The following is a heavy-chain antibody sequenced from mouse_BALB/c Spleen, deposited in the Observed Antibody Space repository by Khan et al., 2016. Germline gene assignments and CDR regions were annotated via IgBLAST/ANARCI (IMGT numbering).Heavy chain of an antibody. CDR2: ILPGNANS. V-gene: IGHV1-9*01. Sequence: VQLQESGAELMKPGASVKISCKATGYTFSNYWIEWVKQRPGHGLEWIGDILPGNANSNYNENLKGKATLTADTSSNTAYMQLSSLTSEDSAVYYCVRAWYSMDYWGQGTSVTVSS. CDR3: VRAWYSMDY. CDR1: GYTFSNYW. J-gene: IGHJ4*01.